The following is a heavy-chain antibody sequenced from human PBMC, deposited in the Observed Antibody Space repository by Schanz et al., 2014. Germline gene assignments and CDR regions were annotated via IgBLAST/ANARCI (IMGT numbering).Heavy chain of an antibody. J-gene: IGHJ6*02. D-gene: IGHD3-9*01. Sequence: QVQLVQSGAEVRKPGASVKVSCKASGYTFISYGISWVRQAPGQGLEWLGWISGSNGNTNYIQKLQGRVTMTTDTSTSTAYMELRGLRSDDTAVYYCARVQDDILTGSEYYYGMDVWGQGTTVTVSS. CDR3: ARVQDDILTGSEYYYGMDV. CDR2: ISGSNGNT. CDR1: GYTFISYG. V-gene: IGHV1-18*01.